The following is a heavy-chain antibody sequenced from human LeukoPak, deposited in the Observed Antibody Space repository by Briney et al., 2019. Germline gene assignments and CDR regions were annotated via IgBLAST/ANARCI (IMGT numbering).Heavy chain of an antibody. J-gene: IGHJ3*02. Sequence: GGSLRLSCAASGFTVSSNYMSWVRQAPGKGLEWVSVIYGADDYYTDSVRGRFTVSRDDSKNTLYLQLNNLRAEDTAVYYCARDSHEAFDIWGQGTMVTVSS. CDR1: GFTVSSNY. CDR3: ARDSHEAFDI. V-gene: IGHV3-66*01. CDR2: IYGADD.